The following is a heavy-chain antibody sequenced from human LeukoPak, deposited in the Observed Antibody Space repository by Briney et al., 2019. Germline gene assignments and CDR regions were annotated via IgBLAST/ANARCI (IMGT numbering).Heavy chain of an antibody. Sequence: PSETLSLTCTVSGGSISSSSYYWGWIRQPGGKGLEWIGSFYYSAIPSYTPSLKSRVPISVDTSKNQFSLKLSSVTAADTAVYYCARQGITIFGPFDPWGQGTLVTVSS. V-gene: IGHV4-39*01. CDR1: GGSISSSSYY. CDR2: FYYSAIP. CDR3: ARQGITIFGPFDP. J-gene: IGHJ5*02. D-gene: IGHD3-3*01.